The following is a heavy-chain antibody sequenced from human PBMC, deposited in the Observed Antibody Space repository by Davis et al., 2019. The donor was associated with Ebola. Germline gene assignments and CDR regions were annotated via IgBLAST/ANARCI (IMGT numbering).Heavy chain of an antibody. CDR2: IYYSGST. CDR1: GGSISSSSYY. CDR3: ARHRIAVAGPFFDY. Sequence: PSETLSLTCTVSGGSISSSSYYWGWIRQPPGKGLEWIGSIYYSGSTYYNPSLKSRVTISVDTSKNQFSLKLSSVTAADTAVYYCARHRIAVAGPFFDYWGQGTLVTVSS. V-gene: IGHV4-39*01. D-gene: IGHD6-19*01. J-gene: IGHJ4*02.